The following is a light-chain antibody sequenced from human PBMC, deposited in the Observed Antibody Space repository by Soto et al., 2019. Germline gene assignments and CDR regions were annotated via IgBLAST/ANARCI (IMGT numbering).Light chain of an antibody. J-gene: IGKJ4*01. CDR2: DAS. CDR3: QQSYNTRALT. V-gene: IGKV1-39*01. CDR1: QSISRY. Sequence: DIQMTQSPSSLSASVGDRVTITCRASQSISRYLNWYQQKPGKAPNLLIYDASSLQSGVSSRFSGSGSGTDSTLTINSLQREDFATYYCQQSYNTRALTFGGGTKVDIK.